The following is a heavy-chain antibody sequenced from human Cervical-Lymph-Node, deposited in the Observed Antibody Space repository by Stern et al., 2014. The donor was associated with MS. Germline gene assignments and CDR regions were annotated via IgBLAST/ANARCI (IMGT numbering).Heavy chain of an antibody. J-gene: IGHJ4*02. D-gene: IGHD5-18*01. CDR1: GFIFADYA. V-gene: IGHV3-49*03. Sequence: DVQLEESGGGLVQPGRSLRLSCTTSGFIFADYAMTWFRQAPGKGLEWVGYIRSKTYGGTAEYAASVKGRFTISRDDSKSIAYLEMNSLKTEDTAVYYCTKYSGYTYADFDYWGQGTLVTVSS. CDR2: IRSKTYGGTA. CDR3: TKYSGYTYADFDY.